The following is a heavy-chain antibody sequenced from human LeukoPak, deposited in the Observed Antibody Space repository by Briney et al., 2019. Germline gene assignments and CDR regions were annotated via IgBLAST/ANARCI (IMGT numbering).Heavy chain of an antibody. CDR3: ARAPKYMEPYYFDY. V-gene: IGHV4-30-4*08. Sequence: SETLSLTCTVSGGSISSGDYYWSWIRQPPGKGLEWIGYIYYSGSTYYNPSLKSRVTISVDTSKNQFSLKLSSVTAADTAVYYCARAPKYMEPYYFDYWGQGTLVTVSS. CDR2: IYYSGST. CDR1: GGSISSGDYY. D-gene: IGHD1-1*01. J-gene: IGHJ4*02.